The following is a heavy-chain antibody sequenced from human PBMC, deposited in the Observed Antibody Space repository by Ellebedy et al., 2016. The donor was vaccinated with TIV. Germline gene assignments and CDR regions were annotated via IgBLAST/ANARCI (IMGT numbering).Heavy chain of an antibody. CDR2: IIAGNGNT. Sequence: ASVKVSXXASGYTFTGYYMHWVRQAPGQGLEWMGGIIAGNGNTKYSQKFQGRVTMTEDTSTDTAYMELSSLRSEDTAVYYCARAHSNTALNWFDPWGQGTLVTVSS. CDR3: ARAHSNTALNWFDP. J-gene: IGHJ5*02. D-gene: IGHD5-18*01. V-gene: IGHV1/OR15-3*02. CDR1: GYTFTGYY.